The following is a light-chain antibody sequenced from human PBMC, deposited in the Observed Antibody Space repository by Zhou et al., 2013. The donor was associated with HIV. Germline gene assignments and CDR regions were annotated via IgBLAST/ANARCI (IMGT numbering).Light chain of an antibody. J-gene: IGKJ2*02. Sequence: DIVMTQSALSLSVTPGEPASISCRSSQSLLHSNGFNYLDWYLQKPGQSPQLLIYLGSNRASGVPDRFSGSGSGTEFTLKISRVEAEDVGVYYCMQALQTPCTFGQGTKLEIK. CDR3: MQALQTPCT. V-gene: IGKV2-28*01. CDR2: LGS. CDR1: QSLLHSNGFNY.